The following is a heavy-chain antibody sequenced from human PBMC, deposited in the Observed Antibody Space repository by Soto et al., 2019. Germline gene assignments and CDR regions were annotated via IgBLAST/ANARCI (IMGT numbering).Heavy chain of an antibody. CDR1: GFTFSSYA. D-gene: IGHD3-22*01. CDR2: ISGSGGST. J-gene: IGHJ4*02. CDR3: AKPPGLLFDY. V-gene: IGHV3-23*01. Sequence: EVQLLESGGGLVQPGGSLRLSCAASGFTFSSYAMSWVGQAPGKGLEWVSAISGSGGSTYYADSVKGRFTISRDNSKNTPYLQLNSLRAEDTAVYYCAKPPGLLFDYWGQGTLVTVSS.